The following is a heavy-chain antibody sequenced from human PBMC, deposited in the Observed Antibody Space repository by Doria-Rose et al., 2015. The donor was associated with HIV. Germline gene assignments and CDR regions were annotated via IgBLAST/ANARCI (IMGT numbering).Heavy chain of an antibody. Sequence: GPVLVKPTETLTLTCTVSGVSLSSPGMGVSWIRQPPGKALEWLANIFSDDERSYKTSLKSRLAISRGTSKSQVVLTMTDMDPVDTATYYCARIKSSRWYHKYYFDFWGQGTLVIASA. CDR3: ARIKSSRWYHKYYFDF. CDR1: GVSLSSPGMG. V-gene: IGHV2-26*01. D-gene: IGHD6-13*01. J-gene: IGHJ4*02. CDR2: IFSDDER.